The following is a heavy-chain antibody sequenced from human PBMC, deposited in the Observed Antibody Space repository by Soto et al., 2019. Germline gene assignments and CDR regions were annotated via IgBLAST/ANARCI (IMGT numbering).Heavy chain of an antibody. V-gene: IGHV3-30*18. D-gene: IGHD3-22*01. CDR2: MSSDGNNK. CDR1: GFTFGSCG. Sequence: PGGSLRLSCAASGFTFGSCGMHWVRQAPGKGLEWVAVMSSDGNNKYYADSVKGRFTISRDNSKNTLYLQMNSLRADDTAVYYCAKASDTGGYYYPHFDYWGQGTLVTVSS. J-gene: IGHJ4*02. CDR3: AKASDTGGYYYPHFDY.